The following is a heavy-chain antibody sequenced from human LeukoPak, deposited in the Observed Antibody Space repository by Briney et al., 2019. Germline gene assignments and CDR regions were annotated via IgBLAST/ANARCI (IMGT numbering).Heavy chain of an antibody. Sequence: GGSLRLSCAASGFTFDDYGMSWVRQAPGKGLEWVSGINWNGGSTGYADSVKGRFTVSRDNAKNSLYMQMNSLRAEDTALYYCARDNSYGYDYWGQGILVTVSS. V-gene: IGHV3-20*04. J-gene: IGHJ4*02. CDR3: ARDNSYGYDY. CDR1: GFTFDDYG. CDR2: INWNGGST. D-gene: IGHD5-18*01.